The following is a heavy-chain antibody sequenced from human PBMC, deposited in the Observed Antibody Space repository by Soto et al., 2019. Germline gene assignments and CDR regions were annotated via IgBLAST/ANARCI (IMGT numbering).Heavy chain of an antibody. CDR3: ARQAYYGSGTYYSDY. Sequence: GESLKICCKASGYNFISYWVAWVRQVPGKGLEWMGIIYPGDSDAIYSPSFEDQVTFSVDKSITTAYLQWISLKDSDTAIYYCARQAYYGSGTYYSDYWGQGTQVTVSS. CDR1: GYNFISYW. D-gene: IGHD3-10*01. V-gene: IGHV5-51*01. J-gene: IGHJ4*02. CDR2: IYPGDSDA.